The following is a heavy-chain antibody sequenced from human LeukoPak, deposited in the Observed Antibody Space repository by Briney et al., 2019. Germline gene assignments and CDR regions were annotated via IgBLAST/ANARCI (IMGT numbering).Heavy chain of an antibody. CDR2: MRSKAHGGTT. CDR1: GFTFGDYA. V-gene: IGHV3-49*03. Sequence: GGSLILSCTASGFTFGDYAMSWFRQAPGEGLEWVGFMRSKAHGGTTEYAASVKGRFTISRDDSKSIAYLQMDSLKTEDTAVYYCTRAGRYCSGGSCYSFYWGQGTLATVSS. D-gene: IGHD2-15*01. CDR3: TRAGRYCSGGSCYSFY. J-gene: IGHJ4*02.